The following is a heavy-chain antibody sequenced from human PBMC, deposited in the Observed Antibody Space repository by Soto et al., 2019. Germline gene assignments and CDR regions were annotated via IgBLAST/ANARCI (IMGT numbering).Heavy chain of an antibody. Sequence: AASVKVSCKASGYTFTSDGISWVRQAPGQGLEWMGWISAYNGNTNYAQKLQGRVTMTTDTSTSAAYMELRSLRSDDTAVYYCARGVRYSSGWYVFDYWGQGTLVTVSS. CDR1: GYTFTSDG. CDR3: ARGVRYSSGWYVFDY. CDR2: ISAYNGNT. V-gene: IGHV1-18*01. J-gene: IGHJ4*02. D-gene: IGHD6-19*01.